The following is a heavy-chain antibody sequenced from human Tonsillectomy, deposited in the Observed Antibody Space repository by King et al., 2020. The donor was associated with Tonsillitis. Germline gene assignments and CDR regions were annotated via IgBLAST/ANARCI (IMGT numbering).Heavy chain of an antibody. CDR1: GGSMSGYY. Sequence: MQLQESGPGLVKPSETLALTCSVSGGSMSGYYWSWVRQPAGEGLEWIGRIYSSGTTEYNASLKGRVTISVEMSKNQFSLKLTSVTAADTAVYYCARGPKGLDAWGQGTTVTVSS. V-gene: IGHV4-4*07. J-gene: IGHJ6*02. CDR2: IYSSGTT. CDR3: ARGPKGLDA.